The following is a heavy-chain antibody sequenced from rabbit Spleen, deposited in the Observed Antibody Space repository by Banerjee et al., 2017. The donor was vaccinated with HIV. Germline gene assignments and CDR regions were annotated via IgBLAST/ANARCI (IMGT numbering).Heavy chain of an antibody. CDR3: ARDLVGVIGWNFYW. J-gene: IGHJ4*01. D-gene: IGHD1-1*01. Sequence: QEQLVESGGGLVQPEGSLTLTCTASGFSFGDRDVMCWVRQAPGKGLEWIACINVATGKPVYATWAKGRFTISRTSSTTVTLRMTSLTAADTATYFCARDLVGVIGWNFYWLGQGTLVTVS. V-gene: IGHV1S45*01. CDR2: INVATGKP. CDR1: GFSFGDRDV.